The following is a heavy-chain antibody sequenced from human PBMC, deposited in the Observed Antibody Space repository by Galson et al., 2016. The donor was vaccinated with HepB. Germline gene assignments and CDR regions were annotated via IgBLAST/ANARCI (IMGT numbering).Heavy chain of an antibody. CDR2: ISGSSSTI. J-gene: IGHJ4*02. CDR1: GFTFSSYS. Sequence: SLRLSCAASGFTFSSYSMNWVRQAPGKGLEWLSYISGSSSTIYYADSVKGRFTISRDNAKNSLYLQMNSLRDEDTAVYYCARDQVGCSSANCFFDYWGQGTVDTVSS. V-gene: IGHV3-48*02. D-gene: IGHD2-2*01. CDR3: ARDQVGCSSANCFFDY.